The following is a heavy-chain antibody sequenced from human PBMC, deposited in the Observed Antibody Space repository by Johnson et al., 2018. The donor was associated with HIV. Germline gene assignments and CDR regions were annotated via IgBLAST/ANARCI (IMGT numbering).Heavy chain of an antibody. D-gene: IGHD3-16*01. CDR3: ARGRGALDV. J-gene: IGHJ3*01. Sequence: VQLVESGGGLVQPGGSLRLSCAASGFTFSSYWMSWVRQAPGKGLEWVANIKQDGSENYYVDSVKGRFTISRDNAKNSLFLQMNSLRVDDTAVYYCARGRGALDVWGQGTTVTVSS. CDR1: GFTFSSYW. CDR2: IKQDGSEN. V-gene: IGHV3-7*04.